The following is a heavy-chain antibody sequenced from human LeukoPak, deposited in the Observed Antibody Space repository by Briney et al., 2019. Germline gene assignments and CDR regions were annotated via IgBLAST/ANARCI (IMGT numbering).Heavy chain of an antibody. J-gene: IGHJ4*02. Sequence: SETLSLTCTVSGGSISSGYYWGWIRQPPGKGLEWIGNIYHSGSTYHNPSLKSRVTISVDTSKNQFSLKLSSVTAADTAVYYCARDSSGWYYFDYWGQGTLVTVSS. CDR1: GGSISSGYY. V-gene: IGHV4-38-2*02. D-gene: IGHD6-19*01. CDR2: IYHSGST. CDR3: ARDSSGWYYFDY.